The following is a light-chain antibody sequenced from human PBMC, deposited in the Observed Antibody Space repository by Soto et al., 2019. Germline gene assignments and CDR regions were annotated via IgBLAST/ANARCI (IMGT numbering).Light chain of an antibody. CDR1: QSVLYSSNTKNF. CDR3: QQYYGTPWT. V-gene: IGKV4-1*01. J-gene: IGKJ1*01. CDR2: WAS. Sequence: DIVMTQSPDSLAVSLGERATINCKSSQSVLYSSNTKNFLAWYQQKPGQAPKLLIYWASTRESGVPDRFSGSGSGTDFTLTITSLQDEDVAVYYCQQYYGTPWTFGQGTKVEIK.